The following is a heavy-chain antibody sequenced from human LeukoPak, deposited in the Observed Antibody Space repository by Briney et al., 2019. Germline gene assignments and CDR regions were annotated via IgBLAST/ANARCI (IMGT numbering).Heavy chain of an antibody. CDR2: INHSGST. Sequence: NPSETLSLTCAVYGGSFSGYYWSWIRQPPGKGLEWIGEINHSGSTNYNPSLKSRVTISVDTSKNQFSLKLSSVTAADTAVYYCARVSSNDFWSGYAYYFDYWGQGTLVTVSS. D-gene: IGHD3-3*01. CDR3: ARVSSNDFWSGYAYYFDY. J-gene: IGHJ4*02. CDR1: GGSFSGYY. V-gene: IGHV4-34*01.